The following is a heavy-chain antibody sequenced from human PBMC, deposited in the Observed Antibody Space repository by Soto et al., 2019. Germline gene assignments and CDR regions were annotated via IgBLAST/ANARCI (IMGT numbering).Heavy chain of an antibody. D-gene: IGHD3-10*01. V-gene: IGHV4-59*12. Sequence: LETLPHTCTVSGGSSSSYYWSWIRQPTGKGLEWIGYIYYSGSTNYNPSLKSRVTISVDTSKNQFSLKLNSMTAADTAVYYCARDRWGEDGSGSYSLDYWGQGTLLTVSS. CDR1: GGSSSSYY. J-gene: IGHJ4*02. CDR2: IYYSGST. CDR3: ARDRWGEDGSGSYSLDY.